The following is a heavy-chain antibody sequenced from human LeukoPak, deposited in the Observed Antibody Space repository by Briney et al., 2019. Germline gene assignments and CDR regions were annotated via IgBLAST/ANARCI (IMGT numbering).Heavy chain of an antibody. J-gene: IGHJ3*02. V-gene: IGHV3-23*01. CDR2: TNCRCGSA. CDR3: AKGTTYYYDSSGYYLSACAI. Sequence: QPGGSLRLSCAASGFTFSSYALSWVRPAPGAGLEWISPTNCRCGSAYYADSGKGRFTISTDNSKNTLYLQINSLRAENTAVYYCAKGTTYYYDSSGYYLSACAIWGQGTMVTVSS. D-gene: IGHD3-22*01. CDR1: GFTFSSYA.